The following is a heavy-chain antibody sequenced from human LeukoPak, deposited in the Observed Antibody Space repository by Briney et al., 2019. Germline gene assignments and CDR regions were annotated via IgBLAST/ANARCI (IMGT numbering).Heavy chain of an antibody. CDR1: GYTFTSYA. V-gene: IGHV7-4-1*02. Sequence: ASVKVSCKASGYTFTSYAMNWVRQAPGQGLDGMGWINTDTGNPTYPQSFTGRFVFSLDTSVSTAYLQISSLKAEDTAVYYCARGGGNSVVDYWGQGTLVTVSS. J-gene: IGHJ4*02. CDR2: INTDTGNP. D-gene: IGHD4-23*01. CDR3: ARGGGNSVVDY.